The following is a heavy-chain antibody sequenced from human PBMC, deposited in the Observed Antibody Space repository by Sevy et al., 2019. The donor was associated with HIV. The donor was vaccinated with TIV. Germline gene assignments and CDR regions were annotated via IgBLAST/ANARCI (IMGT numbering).Heavy chain of an antibody. J-gene: IGHJ6*02. V-gene: IGHV3-48*02. CDR2: ISSSSSPI. CDR1: GFTFSSYS. CDR3: VRLQYCSSSSCYYYYFGMDV. D-gene: IGHD2-2*01. Sequence: GGSLRLSCAASGFTFSSYSMNWVRQAPGKGLEWVSYISSSSSPIYYADSVKGRFTISRDNAKNSMYLQMISLRDEDTAVYYCVRLQYCSSSSCYYYYFGMDVWGQGTTVTVSS.